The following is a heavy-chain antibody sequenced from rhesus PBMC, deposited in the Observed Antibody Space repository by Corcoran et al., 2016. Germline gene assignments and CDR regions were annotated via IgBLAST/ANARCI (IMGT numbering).Heavy chain of an antibody. CDR2: IPPYKGNK. D-gene: IGHD2-15*01. Sequence: QVQLVQSGGEIKQPGASVKLSCKASGYTFTTYYMHWGRQAPGQGLEWIGLIPPYKGNKGYAPTFQGSVTITTDTSTSTGYMELSSLRSEDTAVDFCTRAAPPFYFYYWGQGVLVTVSS. CDR3: TRAAPPFYFYY. CDR1: GYTFTTYY. V-gene: IGHV1-180*01. J-gene: IGHJ4*01.